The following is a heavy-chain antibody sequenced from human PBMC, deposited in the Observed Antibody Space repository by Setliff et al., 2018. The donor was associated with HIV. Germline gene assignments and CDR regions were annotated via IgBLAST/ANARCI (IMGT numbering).Heavy chain of an antibody. D-gene: IGHD6-13*01. CDR1: GGSMTRNY. Sequence: SETLSLTCSVSGGSMTRNYWSWIRQPPGKGLEWIGYIHYSGSSNYTPSLKSRVTISVDTSKNQFSLKLSSVTAADTGVYYCARHRDPPGTSWIYYYYYMDLWGEGTTVTVSS. J-gene: IGHJ6*03. CDR2: IHYSGSS. V-gene: IGHV4-59*08. CDR3: ARHRDPPGTSWIYYYYYMDL.